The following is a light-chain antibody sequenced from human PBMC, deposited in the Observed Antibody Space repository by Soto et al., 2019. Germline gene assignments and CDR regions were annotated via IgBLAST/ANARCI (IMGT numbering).Light chain of an antibody. CDR3: MQALQTVYT. V-gene: IGKV2-28*01. CDR1: QSLLHSNGYNY. J-gene: IGKJ2*01. Sequence: DIVMTQSPLSLPVTPGEPASISCRSSQSLLHSNGYNYLDWYLQKPGQSPQLLIYLGSNRASGVPDRFSGSGSGTDFTLKISRVEAEYVGVYYCMQALQTVYTFGQGTKLEIK. CDR2: LGS.